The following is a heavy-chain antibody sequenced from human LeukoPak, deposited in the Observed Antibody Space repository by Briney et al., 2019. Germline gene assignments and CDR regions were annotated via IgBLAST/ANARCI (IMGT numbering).Heavy chain of an antibody. CDR1: GFTFSSYE. J-gene: IGHJ3*02. CDR2: ISSSGSTI. CDR3: AREALEDEAFDI. V-gene: IGHV3-48*03. D-gene: IGHD3-3*01. Sequence: GGSLRLSCAASGFTFSSYERKWLPQAPGKGREWVSYISSSGSTIYYADSVKVRFTISRDNAKNSLYLQMNSLRAEDTAVYYCAREALEDEAFDIWGQGTMVTVSS.